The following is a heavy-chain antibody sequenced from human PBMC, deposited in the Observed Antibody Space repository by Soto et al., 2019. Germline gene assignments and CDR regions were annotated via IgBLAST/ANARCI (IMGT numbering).Heavy chain of an antibody. J-gene: IGHJ4*02. CDR2: ISYDGSNK. Sequence: QVQLVESGGGVVQPGRSLRLSCAASGFTFSSYGMHWVRQAPGKGLEWVAVISYDGSNKYYADSVKGRFTISRDNSKNTLYLQMNSLRAEDTAVYYCAKDWDSDIVVVPAAIEFGYWGQGTLVTVSS. CDR1: GFTFSSYG. D-gene: IGHD2-2*02. CDR3: AKDWDSDIVVVPAAIEFGY. V-gene: IGHV3-30*18.